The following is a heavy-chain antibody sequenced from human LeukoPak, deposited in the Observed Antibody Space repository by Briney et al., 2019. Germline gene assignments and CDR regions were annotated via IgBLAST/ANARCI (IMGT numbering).Heavy chain of an antibody. V-gene: IGHV3-23*01. CDR2: SSVSGGST. D-gene: IGHD6-19*01. J-gene: IGHJ4*02. CDR3: AKGGWLEY. Sequence: ETLSLTCTVSGGSISSYYWSWVRQAPGKGLEWVSVSSVSGGSTYYADSVKGRFTISRDNSKNTLYLQMNSLRAEDTAVYYCAKGGWLEYWGQGTLVTVCS. CDR1: GGSISSYY.